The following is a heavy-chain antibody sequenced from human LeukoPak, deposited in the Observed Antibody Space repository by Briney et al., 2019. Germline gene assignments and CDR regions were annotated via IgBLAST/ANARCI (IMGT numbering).Heavy chain of an antibody. J-gene: IGHJ3*02. CDR1: VFIFSRSA. V-gene: IGHV3-73*01. D-gene: IGHD5-12*01. Sequence: GGAVRLSCAASVFIFSRSAMHWVRQASGKGLEGVGRIRCKANSYATAYAASVKGRFTISRDDSKNTAYLQMNSLKTEDTAVYYCASSGYDYASDAFDIWGQGTMVTVSS. CDR2: IRCKANSYAT. CDR3: ASSGYDYASDAFDI.